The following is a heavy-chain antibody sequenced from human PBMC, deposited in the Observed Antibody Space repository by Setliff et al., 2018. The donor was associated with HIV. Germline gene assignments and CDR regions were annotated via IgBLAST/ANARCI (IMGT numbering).Heavy chain of an antibody. V-gene: IGHV1-46*01. CDR1: GGTFTDYH. Sequence: ASVKVSCKASGGTFTDYHFRWVRQAPGQGLEWMGIINPSGDFTDYAQKFHDRVIMTRDTSTGTIFMELSSLTSEDTAIYYCARDRYYRNYFESWGQGTPVTVSS. J-gene: IGHJ4*02. CDR2: INPSGDFT. CDR3: ARDRYYRNYFES. D-gene: IGHD3-22*01.